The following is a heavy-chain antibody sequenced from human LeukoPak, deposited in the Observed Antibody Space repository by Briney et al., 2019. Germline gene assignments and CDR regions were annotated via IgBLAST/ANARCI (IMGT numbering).Heavy chain of an antibody. CDR1: GGSISSGGYY. CDR2: IYNSGST. CDR3: ARGTLGIGGYYGSGSYYKGYFDL. Sequence: SQTLSLTCTVSGGSISSGGYYWSWIRQPPGKGLEWIGIIYNSGSTYYNPSLKSRVTISVDTSKNQFSLKLSSVTAADTAVYYCARGTLGIGGYYGSGSYYKGYFDLWGRGTLVTVSS. D-gene: IGHD3-10*01. J-gene: IGHJ2*01. V-gene: IGHV4-39*07.